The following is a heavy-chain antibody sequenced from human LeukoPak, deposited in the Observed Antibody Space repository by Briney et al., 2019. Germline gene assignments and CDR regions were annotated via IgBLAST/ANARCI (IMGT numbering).Heavy chain of an antibody. V-gene: IGHV3-30-3*01. CDR2: ISYDGSNK. CDR3: ARKSGDGDYEHGMDV. J-gene: IGHJ6*02. D-gene: IGHD4-17*01. CDR1: GFTFSSYA. Sequence: GGSLRLSCAASGFTFSSYAMHWVRQAPGKGLEWVAVISYDGSNKYYADSVKGRFTISRDNSKNTLYLQMNSLRAEDTAVYYCARKSGDGDYEHGMDVWGQGTTVTVS.